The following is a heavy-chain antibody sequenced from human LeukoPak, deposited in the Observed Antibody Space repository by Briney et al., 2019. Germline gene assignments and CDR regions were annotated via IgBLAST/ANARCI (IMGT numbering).Heavy chain of an antibody. CDR3: ARAPPPQTYCGGDCYLEPFDY. V-gene: IGHV4-59*01. CDR2: IYYSGST. Sequence: SETLSLTCTVSGGSISNYYWNWIRQPPGQGLEWIGHIYYSGSTNYNPSLKSRVTISVDTSKNQFSLKLSSVTAADTAVYYCARAPPPQTYCGGDCYLEPFDYWGQGTLVTVSS. CDR1: GGSISNYY. D-gene: IGHD2-21*02. J-gene: IGHJ4*02.